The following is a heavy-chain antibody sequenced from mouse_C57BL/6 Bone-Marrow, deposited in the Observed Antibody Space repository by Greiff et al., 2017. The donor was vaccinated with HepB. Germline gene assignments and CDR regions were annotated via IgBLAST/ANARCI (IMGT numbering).Heavy chain of an antibody. CDR1: GYSITSGYY. J-gene: IGHJ2*01. Sequence: EVQLVESGPGLVKPSQSLSLTCSVTGYSITSGYYWNWIRQFPGNKLEWMGYISYDGSNNYNPSLKNRISITRDTSKNQFFLKLNSVTTEDTATYYCAGYYFDYWGQGTTLTVSS. CDR2: ISYDGSN. CDR3: AGYYFDY. V-gene: IGHV3-6*01.